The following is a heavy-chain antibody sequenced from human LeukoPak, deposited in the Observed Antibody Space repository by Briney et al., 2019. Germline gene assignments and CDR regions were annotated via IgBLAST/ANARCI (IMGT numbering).Heavy chain of an antibody. J-gene: IGHJ3*02. CDR2: ISSSSSYI. CDR3: ASGQETDAFDI. CDR1: GFTFSSYS. Sequence: GGSVRLSCAASGFTFSSYSMNWVRQAPGKGLEWVSSISSSSSYIYYADSVKGRFTISRDNAKNSLYLQMNSLRAEDTAVYYCASGQETDAFDIWGQGTMVTVSS. D-gene: IGHD5-24*01. V-gene: IGHV3-21*01.